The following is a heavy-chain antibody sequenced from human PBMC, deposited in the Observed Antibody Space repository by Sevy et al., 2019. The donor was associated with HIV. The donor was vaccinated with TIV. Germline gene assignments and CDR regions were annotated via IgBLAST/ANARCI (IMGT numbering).Heavy chain of an antibody. CDR2: LYGSGAVT. J-gene: IGHJ3*02. Sequence: GGSLRLSCKPSGFTFTSYAMNWVRQAPWKGLAWISTLYGSGAVTYYADSVKGRLTISRDKSKNTLYLQMNNLRTEDTALYYCAGGRYDSSGSFDALDIWGQGPMVTVSS. V-gene: IGHV3-23*01. CDR3: AGGRYDSSGSFDALDI. D-gene: IGHD3-22*01. CDR1: GFTFTSYA.